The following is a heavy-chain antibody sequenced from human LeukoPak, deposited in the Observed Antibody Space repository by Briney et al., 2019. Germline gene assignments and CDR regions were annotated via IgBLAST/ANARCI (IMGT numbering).Heavy chain of an antibody. J-gene: IGHJ4*02. CDR2: INPSGGST. Sequence: LWASVKVSCKASGYTFTSYYMRWVRQAPGQGLEWMGIINPSGGSTSYAQKFQGRVTMTRDTSTSTVYMELSSLRSEDTAVYYCARAPPYYYDSSGYYTPQDYWGQGTLVTVSS. V-gene: IGHV1-46*01. CDR1: GYTFTSYY. D-gene: IGHD3-22*01. CDR3: ARAPPYYYDSSGYYTPQDY.